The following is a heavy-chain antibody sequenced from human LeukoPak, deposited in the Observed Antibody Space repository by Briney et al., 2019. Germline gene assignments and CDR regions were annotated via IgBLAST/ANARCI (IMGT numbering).Heavy chain of an antibody. CDR3: ANYDFWSGQRAFDI. CDR1: GFTFCSYG. J-gene: IGHJ3*02. Sequence: GGSLGFSSAASGFTFCSYGMHWVRQAPGKGLEWVAFIRYDGSNKYYADSVKGRFTIYRDNSTNTLYLQMNSLRAEDTAVYYCANYDFWSGQRAFDIWGQGTMVTVSS. V-gene: IGHV3-30*02. D-gene: IGHD3-3*01. CDR2: IRYDGSNK.